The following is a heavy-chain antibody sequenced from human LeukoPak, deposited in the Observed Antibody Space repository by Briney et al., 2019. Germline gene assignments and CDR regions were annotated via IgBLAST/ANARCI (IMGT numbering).Heavy chain of an antibody. D-gene: IGHD3-9*01. V-gene: IGHV4-59*12. J-gene: IGHJ4*02. Sequence: PSETLSLTCTVSGGSISSYYWSWIRQPPGKGLEWIGYIYYSGSTYYNPSLKSRVTISVDTSKNQFSLKLSSVTAADTAVYYCARDGGYFKDYWGQGTLVTVSS. CDR2: IYYSGST. CDR3: ARDGGYFKDY. CDR1: GGSISSYY.